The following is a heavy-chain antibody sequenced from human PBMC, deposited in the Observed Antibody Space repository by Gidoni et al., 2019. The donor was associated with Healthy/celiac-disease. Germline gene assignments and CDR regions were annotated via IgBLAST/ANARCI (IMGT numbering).Heavy chain of an antibody. V-gene: IGHV4-34*01. Sequence: QVQLQQGGAGLLKPSETLSLTCAVYGGSFSGYYWSWIRQPRGKGLEWIGEIKHRGSTNYNPSLKSRVTVSVDTSKNQFTLHLSSVTAADTAGHYCARAGPYDYVWGSYRNNWFDPWGQGTLVTVSS. CDR3: ARAGPYDYVWGSYRNNWFDP. CDR1: GGSFSGYY. CDR2: IKHRGST. J-gene: IGHJ5*02. D-gene: IGHD3-16*02.